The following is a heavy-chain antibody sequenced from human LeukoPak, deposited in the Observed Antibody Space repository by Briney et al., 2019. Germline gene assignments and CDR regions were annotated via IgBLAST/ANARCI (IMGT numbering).Heavy chain of an antibody. CDR1: GGSVSHSGYY. V-gene: IGHV4-39*01. J-gene: IGHJ5*02. CDR3: ARLMESPDITISWFDP. Sequence: SETLSLTCNVSGGSVSHSGYYWGWVRQPPGKGLEWMATIYNSGSTDSGNTYYNPSLKSRVTISVDTSKNQFSLKLSSVTAADTAVYYCARLMESPDITISWFDPWGQGTLVTVSS. D-gene: IGHD3-3*01. CDR2: IYNSGST.